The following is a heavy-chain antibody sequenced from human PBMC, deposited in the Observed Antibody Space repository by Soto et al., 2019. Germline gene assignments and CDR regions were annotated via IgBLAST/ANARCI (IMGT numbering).Heavy chain of an antibody. V-gene: IGHV3-74*01. CDR1: GFTFSTYW. CDR2: TNSDGSDT. CDR3: AKHFSDSTGPFDY. J-gene: IGHJ4*02. D-gene: IGHD3-22*01. Sequence: GGSLRLSCAASGFTFSTYWMYWVRQAPGKGLVWVSRTNSDGSDTSYADSVKGRFTISRDNAKNTLYLQMNILRAEDSAVYYCAKHFSDSTGPFDYWGQGTLVTAPQ.